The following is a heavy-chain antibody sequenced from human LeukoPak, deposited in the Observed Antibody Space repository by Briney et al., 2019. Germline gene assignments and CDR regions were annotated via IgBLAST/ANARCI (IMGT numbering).Heavy chain of an antibody. Sequence: SETLSLTCAVYGGSFSGYYWSWIRQPPGKGLEWIGEINHSGSTNYSPSLKSRVTISVDTSKNQFSLKLSSVTAADTAVYYCARWRLAAAGTTVDYWGQGTLVTVSS. D-gene: IGHD6-13*01. J-gene: IGHJ4*02. CDR3: ARWRLAAAGTTVDY. V-gene: IGHV4-34*01. CDR2: INHSGST. CDR1: GGSFSGYY.